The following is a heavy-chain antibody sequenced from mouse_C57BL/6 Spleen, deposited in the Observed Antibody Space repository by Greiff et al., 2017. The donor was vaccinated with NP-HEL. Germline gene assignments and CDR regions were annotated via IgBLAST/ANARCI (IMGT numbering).Heavy chain of an antibody. CDR1: GFTFSNYW. V-gene: IGHV6-3*01. CDR3: TAPYYYGSSYKYYFDY. D-gene: IGHD1-1*01. J-gene: IGHJ2*01. Sequence: EVKLMESGGGLVQPGGSMKLSCVASGFTFSNYWMNWVRQSPEKGLEWVAQIRLKSDNYATHYAESVKGRFTISRAASKISVYLQMNNVRAEDTGIYYCTAPYYYGSSYKYYFDYWGQGTTLTVSS. CDR2: IRLKSDNYAT.